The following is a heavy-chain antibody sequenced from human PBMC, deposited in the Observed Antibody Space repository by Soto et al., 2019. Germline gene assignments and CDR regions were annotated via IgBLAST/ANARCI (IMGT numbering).Heavy chain of an antibody. CDR2: IYYSGST. J-gene: IGHJ5*02. Sequence: SSETLSLTCTFSGCSISSYYWSWIRQPPGKGLEWIGYIYYSGSTNYNPSLKSRVTISVDTSKNQFSLKLSSVTAADTAVYYCARGLGGRGYSYGSRFDPWGQGTLVTVSS. D-gene: IGHD5-18*01. V-gene: IGHV4-59*01. CDR3: ARGLGGRGYSYGSRFDP. CDR1: GCSISSYY.